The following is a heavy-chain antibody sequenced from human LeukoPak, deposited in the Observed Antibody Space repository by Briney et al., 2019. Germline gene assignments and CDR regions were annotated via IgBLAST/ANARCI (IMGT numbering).Heavy chain of an antibody. J-gene: IGHJ4*02. CDR3: ARDSYDILTGYFSFDY. CDR2: ISAYNGNT. D-gene: IGHD3-9*01. Sequence: ASVKVSCKASGCTFTSYGISWVRQAPGQGLEWMGWISAYNGNTNYAQKLQGRVTMTTDTSTSTAYMELRSLRSDDTAVYYCARDSYDILTGYFSFDYWGQGTLVTVSS. CDR1: GCTFTSYG. V-gene: IGHV1-18*01.